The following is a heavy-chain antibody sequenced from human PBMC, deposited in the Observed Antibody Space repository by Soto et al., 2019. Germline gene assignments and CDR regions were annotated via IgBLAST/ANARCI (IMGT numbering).Heavy chain of an antibody. J-gene: IGHJ4*02. V-gene: IGHV3-23*01. CDR2: ISGSGGST. Sequence: GVLRLSCAASGFTFSSYAMSWVRQAPGKGLEWVSAISGSGGSTYYADSVKGRFTISRDNSKNTLYLQMNSLRAEDTAVYYCAKDLYYYDSSGYYWSFDYWGQGTLVTVSS. D-gene: IGHD3-22*01. CDR3: AKDLYYYDSSGYYWSFDY. CDR1: GFTFSSYA.